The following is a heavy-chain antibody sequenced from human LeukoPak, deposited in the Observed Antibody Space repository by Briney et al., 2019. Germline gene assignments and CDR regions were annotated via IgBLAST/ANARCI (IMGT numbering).Heavy chain of an antibody. CDR3: ARLYSSSWYFDY. V-gene: IGHV4-30-4*01. CDR2: IYYSRTT. CDR1: CGFISSGDYY. J-gene: IGHJ4*02. D-gene: IGHD6-13*01. Sequence: PSQTLSLTCSVSCGFISSGDYYWRWIRQPPGKGLEWIGYIYYSRTTYYNPSLKSRLTISVDTSKNQFSLKVTSVTAADTAVYYCARLYSSSWYFDYWGQGSLVTVSS.